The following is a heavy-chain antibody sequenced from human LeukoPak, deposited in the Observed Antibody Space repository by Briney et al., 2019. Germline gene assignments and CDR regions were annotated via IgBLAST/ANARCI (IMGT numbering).Heavy chain of an antibody. CDR3: ARDTNLDY. J-gene: IGHJ4*02. Sequence: GGSLRLSCAASGFTFSSYAMHWVRQAPGKGLEWVAVISYDGSNKYYADSVKGRFTISRDNSKNTLYLQMNSLRAEDTAVYYCARDTNLDYWGQGTLVTVPS. D-gene: IGHD2-8*01. V-gene: IGHV3-30-3*01. CDR2: ISYDGSNK. CDR1: GFTFSSYA.